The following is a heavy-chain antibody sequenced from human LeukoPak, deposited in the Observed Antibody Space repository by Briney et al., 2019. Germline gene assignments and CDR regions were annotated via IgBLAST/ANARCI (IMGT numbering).Heavy chain of an antibody. CDR1: GYTFTSYD. J-gene: IGHJ6*03. Sequence: GASVTVSCKASGYTFTSYDINWVRQATGQGLEWMGGIIPIFGTANYAQKFQGRVTITADKSTSTAYMELSSLRSEDTAVYYCARDTLRYSSSWTRYYYYYYMDVWGKGTTVTVSS. D-gene: IGHD6-13*01. CDR2: IIPIFGTA. V-gene: IGHV1-69*06. CDR3: ARDTLRYSSSWTRYYYYYYMDV.